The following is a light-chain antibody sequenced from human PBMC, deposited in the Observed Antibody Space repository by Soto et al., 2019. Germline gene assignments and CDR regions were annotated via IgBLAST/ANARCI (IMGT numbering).Light chain of an antibody. Sequence: DIQMTQSPSSLSASIGDRVTITCRASHDIRTYLNWYQQKPGKAPNLLIYAASSLQSGVPSTFSGSGSGTDFTLTISSLQHEDFATYYCQQSFNSPTFGQGTQLEI. J-gene: IGKJ2*01. V-gene: IGKV1-39*01. CDR2: AAS. CDR3: QQSFNSPT. CDR1: HDIRTY.